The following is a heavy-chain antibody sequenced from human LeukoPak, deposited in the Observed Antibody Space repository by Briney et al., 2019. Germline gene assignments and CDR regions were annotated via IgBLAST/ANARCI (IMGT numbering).Heavy chain of an antibody. CDR2: ISGSGDTT. V-gene: IGHV3-23*01. Sequence: PGGSLRLSCIVSGFTLSSYEMSWIRQAPGKGLEWVSGISGSGDTTYYADSVKGRFTISRDNSKNTLYLQMNSLRAEDTAVYYCAKPPYGGYGGVYYFDYWGQGTLVTVSS. D-gene: IGHD4-23*01. CDR3: AKPPYGGYGGVYYFDY. J-gene: IGHJ4*02. CDR1: GFTLSSYE.